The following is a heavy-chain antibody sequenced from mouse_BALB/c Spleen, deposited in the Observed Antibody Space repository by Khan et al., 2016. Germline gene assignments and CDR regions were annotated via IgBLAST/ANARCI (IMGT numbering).Heavy chain of an antibody. Sequence: QIQLVQSGPELKKPGETVKISCKASGYTFTNYGMNWAKQAPGKGLKWMGWINTNTGEPTYAEEFKGRFAFSLETSASTAYLQINNLKNEDTATYFCARGLYWGQGTTLTVSS. CDR3: ARGLY. J-gene: IGHJ2*01. CDR1: GYTFTNYG. V-gene: IGHV9-3*02. CDR2: INTNTGEP.